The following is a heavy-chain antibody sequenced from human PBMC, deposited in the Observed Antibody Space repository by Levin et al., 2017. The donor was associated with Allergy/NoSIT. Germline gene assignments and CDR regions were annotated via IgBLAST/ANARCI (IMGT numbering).Heavy chain of an antibody. CDR2: ISSRSSYI. CDR3: AREGAGSTVTLSLYYGMDV. D-gene: IGHD4-17*01. CDR1: GFTFSDFS. V-gene: IGHV3-21*01. Sequence: GGSLRLSCAASGFTFSDFSMNWVRQAPGKGLEWVSYISSRSSYIYYAESLKGRFTISRDNAKNSLYLQMNSLTAEDTAVYSCAREGAGSTVTLSLYYGMDVWGQGTTVTVSS. J-gene: IGHJ6*02.